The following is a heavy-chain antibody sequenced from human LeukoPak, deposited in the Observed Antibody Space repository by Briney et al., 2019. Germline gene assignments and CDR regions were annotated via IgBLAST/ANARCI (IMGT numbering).Heavy chain of an antibody. D-gene: IGHD6-19*01. Sequence: SETLSLTCAVYGGSFSGYYWSWIRQPPGKGLEWIGEINHSGSTNYSPSLKSRVTISVDKSKNQFSLKLSSVTAADTAVYYCASSQIAVAGTPRAFDIWGQGTMVTVSS. CDR2: INHSGST. V-gene: IGHV4-34*01. J-gene: IGHJ3*02. CDR1: GGSFSGYY. CDR3: ASSQIAVAGTPRAFDI.